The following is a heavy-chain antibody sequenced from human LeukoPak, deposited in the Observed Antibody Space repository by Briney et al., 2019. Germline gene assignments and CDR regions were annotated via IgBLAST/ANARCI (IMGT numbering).Heavy chain of an antibody. CDR1: GFTFSSYG. CDR3: ARASVVGPIKGAFDI. Sequence: PGGSLRLSCAASGFTFSSYGMHWVRQAPGKGLEWVAFIRYDGSNKYYADSVKGRFTISRDNSKNTLYLQMNSLRAEDTAVYYCARASVVGPIKGAFDIWGQGTMVTVSS. CDR2: IRYDGSNK. D-gene: IGHD2-15*01. V-gene: IGHV3-30*02. J-gene: IGHJ3*02.